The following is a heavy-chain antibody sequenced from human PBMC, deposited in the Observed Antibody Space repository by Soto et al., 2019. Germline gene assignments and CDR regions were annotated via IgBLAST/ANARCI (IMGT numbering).Heavy chain of an antibody. CDR3: ARNTSGGFDS. J-gene: IGHJ4*02. Sequence: QVQLVLCGAEVMKPGASVKVSCKASGYTFSTSSITWVRQAPGQGLECLGWITVYNGITKYAQNVQGRVSMTADTASDTAYMELRSLRSGDTAVYYCARNTSGGFDSWGQGTLVTVSS. CDR1: GYTFSTSS. V-gene: IGHV1-18*01. CDR2: ITVYNGIT. D-gene: IGHD3-10*01.